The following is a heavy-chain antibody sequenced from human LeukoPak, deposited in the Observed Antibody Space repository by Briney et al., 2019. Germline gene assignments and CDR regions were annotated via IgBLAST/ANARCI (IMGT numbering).Heavy chain of an antibody. D-gene: IGHD3-16*02. CDR3: ARDYMYDYVWGSYRYTLWFYY. V-gene: IGHV3-48*01. J-gene: IGHJ4*02. CDR1: GFTFSSYS. Sequence: GGSLRLSCAASGFTFSSYSMNWVRQAPGKGLEWVSYISSSSSTIYYADSVKGRFTISRDNAKNSLYLQMNSLRAEDTAVYYCARDYMYDYVWGSYRYTLWFYYWGQGTLVTVSS. CDR2: ISSSSSTI.